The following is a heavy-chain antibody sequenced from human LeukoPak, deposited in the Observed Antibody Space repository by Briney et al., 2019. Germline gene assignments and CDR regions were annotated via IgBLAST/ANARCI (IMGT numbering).Heavy chain of an antibody. J-gene: IGHJ4*02. CDR3: ARGDGGSYGFDY. CDR2: IYYSGST. D-gene: IGHD1-26*01. V-gene: IGHV4-59*01. Sequence: SESLSLTCTVSGGSISSYYRSWVRQPPGKGLEWIGYIYYSGSTNYNPSLKSRVTISVDTSKNQFSLKLSSVTAADTAVYYCARGDGGSYGFDYWGQGILVTVSS. CDR1: GGSISSYY.